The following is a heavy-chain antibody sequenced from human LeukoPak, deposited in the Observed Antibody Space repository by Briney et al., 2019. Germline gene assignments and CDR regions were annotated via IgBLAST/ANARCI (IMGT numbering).Heavy chain of an antibody. CDR3: ARVGYGSEICYYYYDMDV. J-gene: IGHJ6*03. Sequence: PGGSLRLSCAASGFTFSSYSMNWVRQAPGKGLEWVSSISCSSSYIYYADSVKGRFTISRDNAKNSLYLQMNSLRAEEPALYHRARVGYGSEICYYYYDMDVWRKGTTVSIPS. V-gene: IGHV3-21*04. CDR2: ISCSSSYI. D-gene: IGHD3-10*01. CDR1: GFTFSSYS.